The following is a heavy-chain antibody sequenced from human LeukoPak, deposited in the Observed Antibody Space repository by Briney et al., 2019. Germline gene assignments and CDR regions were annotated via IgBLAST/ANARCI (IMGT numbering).Heavy chain of an antibody. CDR1: GFTFSSYG. V-gene: IGHV3-30*02. Sequence: PGGSLRLSCAASGFTFSSYGMHWVRQAPGKGLDWVAFIRYDGSNKYYADSVKGRFTISRDNSKNTLYLQMNSLRAEDTAVYYCARESAPEWYFDLWGRGTLVTVSS. J-gene: IGHJ2*01. CDR3: ARESAPEWYFDL. CDR2: IRYDGSNK.